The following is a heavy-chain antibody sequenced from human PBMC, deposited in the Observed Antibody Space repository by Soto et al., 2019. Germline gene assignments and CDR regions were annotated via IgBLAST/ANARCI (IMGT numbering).Heavy chain of an antibody. CDR1: GGSISSGGYS. D-gene: IGHD3-10*01. J-gene: IGHJ6*02. CDR2: IYHSGST. V-gene: IGHV4-30-2*01. CDR3: ARVGRTVTMVRGVITHYYYYYGMDV. Sequence: SETLSLTCAVSGGSISSGGYSWSWIRQPPGKGLEWIGYIYHSGSTYYNPSLKSRVTISVDTSKNQFSLKLSSVTAADTAVYYCARVGRTVTMVRGVITHYYYYYGMDVWGQGTTVTVSS.